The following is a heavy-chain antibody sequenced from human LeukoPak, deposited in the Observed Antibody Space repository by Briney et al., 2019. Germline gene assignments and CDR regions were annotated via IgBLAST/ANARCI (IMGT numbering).Heavy chain of an antibody. D-gene: IGHD1-26*01. Sequence: SETLSLTCTVSGGSISSYYWSWIRQPPGKGLEWIGYIYYSGSTNYNPSLKSRVTISVDTSKNQFSLKLSSVTAADTAVYYCARLSPYSGSYPNAFDIWGQGTMVTVSS. CDR1: GGSISSYY. V-gene: IGHV4-59*01. J-gene: IGHJ3*02. CDR3: ARLSPYSGSYPNAFDI. CDR2: IYYSGST.